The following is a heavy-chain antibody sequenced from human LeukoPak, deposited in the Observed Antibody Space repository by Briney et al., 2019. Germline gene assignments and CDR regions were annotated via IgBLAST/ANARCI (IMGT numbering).Heavy chain of an antibody. J-gene: IGHJ5*02. D-gene: IGHD6-19*01. CDR1: GYTFISYG. CDR3: ARRRAVAGVNWFDP. V-gene: IGHV1-18*01. Sequence: ASVKVSCKASGYTFISYGISWVRQAPGRGLEWMGWISSHNGYTKYAQKFQGRVTMTTDTSMSTAYMELGSLRSDDTAVYYCARRRAVAGVNWFDPWSQGTLVTVSS. CDR2: ISSHNGYT.